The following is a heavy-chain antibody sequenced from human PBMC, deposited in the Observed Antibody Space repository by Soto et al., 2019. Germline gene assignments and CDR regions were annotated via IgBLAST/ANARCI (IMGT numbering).Heavy chain of an antibody. D-gene: IGHD2-21*01. CDR3: ARGGISHWAYFYYMDV. CDR1: GGSLSDYF. CDR2: INHLGSI. Sequence: QVQLQQWGAGLLKPSETLSLTCVVSGGSLSDYFWSWIRQPPGVALEWIGEINHLGSINYNPSLKSRATMSVDTSKNQFSLTLNSMTAADTATYYCARGGISHWAYFYYMDVWDRGTTVTVSS. V-gene: IGHV4-34*01. J-gene: IGHJ6*03.